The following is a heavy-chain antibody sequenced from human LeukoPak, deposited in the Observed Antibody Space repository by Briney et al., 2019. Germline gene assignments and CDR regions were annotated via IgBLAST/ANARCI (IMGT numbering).Heavy chain of an antibody. CDR1: GGSITSGDDY. CDR2: IYSSGGT. CDR3: ARGLGSERYYYYYYGVDV. J-gene: IGHJ6*02. V-gene: IGHV4-30-4*01. Sequence: SQTLSLTCSVSGGSITSGDDYWSWIRQPPGKALEWIGYIYSSGGTSRNPSLKSRVTISLDTSKNQSSLRLSSVTAADTAVYYCARGLGSERYYYYYYGVDVWGQGTTVTVSS. D-gene: IGHD3-10*01.